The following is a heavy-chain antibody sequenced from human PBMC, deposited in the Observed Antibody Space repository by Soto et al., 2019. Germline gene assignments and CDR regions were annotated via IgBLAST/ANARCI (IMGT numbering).Heavy chain of an antibody. Sequence: HPVGSLRLSCSASGFIFSDYAMHWVRLTPGKGLEFVSAISNNGGSTNDAPSVWGRFTISRDNSKNTVYLEMSSLRVEDTAVYYCVKDPSRGGWYGFFQHWGQGTVVTVSS. CDR3: VKDPSRGGWYGFFQH. D-gene: IGHD6-19*01. CDR1: GFIFSDYA. J-gene: IGHJ1*01. V-gene: IGHV3-64D*06. CDR2: ISNNGGST.